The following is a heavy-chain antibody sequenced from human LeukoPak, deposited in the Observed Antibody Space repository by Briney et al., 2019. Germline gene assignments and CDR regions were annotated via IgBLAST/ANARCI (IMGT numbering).Heavy chain of an antibody. D-gene: IGHD1-1*01. J-gene: IGHJ3*02. CDR3: ARDKNNWNDEDDAFDI. CDR2: INPNSGGT. Sequence: VASVKVSCKASGYTFTGYYMHWVRQAPGQGLEWMGRINPNSGGTNYAQKFQGRVTMTRDTSISTAYMERSRLRSDDTAVYYCARDKNNWNDEDDAFDIWGQGTMVTVSS. CDR1: GYTFTGYY. V-gene: IGHV1-2*06.